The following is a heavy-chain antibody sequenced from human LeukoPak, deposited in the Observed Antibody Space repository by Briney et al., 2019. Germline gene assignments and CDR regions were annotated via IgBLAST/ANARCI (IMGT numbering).Heavy chain of an antibody. J-gene: IGHJ4*02. D-gene: IGHD3-10*01. CDR3: ARNYGSGSWAFDY. CDR2: SDHSGDT. V-gene: IGHV4-59*02. CDR1: GGSVRSDY. Sequence: SETLSLTCTVSGGSVRSDYWSWIRQFPGEGLEWIVYSDHSGDTDYNPSLKSRVTISVDTSKNQFSLKLSSVTAADTAVYYCARNYGSGSWAFDYWGQGTLVTVSS.